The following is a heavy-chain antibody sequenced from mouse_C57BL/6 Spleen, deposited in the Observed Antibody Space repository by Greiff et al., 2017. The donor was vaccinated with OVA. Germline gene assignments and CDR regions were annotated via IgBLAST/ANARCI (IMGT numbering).Heavy chain of an antibody. V-gene: IGHV1-82*01. Sequence: QVQLKESGPELVKPGASVKISCKASGYAFSSSWMNWVKQRPGKGLEWIGRIYPGDGDTNYNGKFKGKATLTADKSSSTAYMQLSSLTSEDSAVYFCARGVYGKGIAYWGQGTLVTVSA. CDR1: GYAFSSSW. CDR3: ARGVYGKGIAY. J-gene: IGHJ3*01. CDR2: IYPGDGDT. D-gene: IGHD2-10*02.